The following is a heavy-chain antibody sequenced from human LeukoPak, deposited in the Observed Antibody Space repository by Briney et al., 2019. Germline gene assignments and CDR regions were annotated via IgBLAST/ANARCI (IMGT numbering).Heavy chain of an antibody. Sequence: SETLSLSCTVFGGSISSSSYYWGWIRQPPGKGLEWIGSIYYGGSTYYNSSLKSRVTISVDTSKNQFSLRVSSVTAAGTAVYYCARYGSGIYYNWGFDPWGQGTLVTVSS. CDR3: ARYGSGIYYNWGFDP. V-gene: IGHV4-39*07. CDR2: IYYGGST. J-gene: IGHJ5*02. D-gene: IGHD3-10*01. CDR1: GGSISSSSYY.